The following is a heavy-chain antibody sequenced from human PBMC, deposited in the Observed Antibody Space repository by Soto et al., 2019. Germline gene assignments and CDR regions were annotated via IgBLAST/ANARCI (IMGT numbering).Heavy chain of an antibody. V-gene: IGHV1-69*14. CDR2: IIPLFRTP. Sequence: QVQLVQSGAEMKEPGSSVKVSCKTSGGTFSSSAISWLRQAPGQALEWMGGIIPLFRTPDYAQKFQGRVTIAADTSTSTAYMRMSSLRWDDTAVYDCARDNDRRQIGENYYCVFDIWGQGTTITVSS. CDR3: ARDNDRRQIGENYYCVFDI. D-gene: IGHD1-1*01. J-gene: IGHJ6*02. CDR1: GGTFSSSA.